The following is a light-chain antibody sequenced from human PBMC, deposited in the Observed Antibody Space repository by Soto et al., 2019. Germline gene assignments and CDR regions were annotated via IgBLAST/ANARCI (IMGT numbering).Light chain of an antibody. Sequence: DIQLAQSPSLLSASVGDGVTITCRASQDISSSLAWYQQKSGKAPKPLIYDASTLQSGVPSRFSGSGSGTEFSLTINSLQPEDFATYYCQQLNTFPLTFGQGTKVDIK. CDR2: DAS. J-gene: IGKJ1*01. V-gene: IGKV1-9*01. CDR3: QQLNTFPLT. CDR1: QDISSS.